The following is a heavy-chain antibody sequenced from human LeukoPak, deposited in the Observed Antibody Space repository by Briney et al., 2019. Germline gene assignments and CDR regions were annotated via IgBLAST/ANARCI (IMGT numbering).Heavy chain of an antibody. CDR1: GFTFSSYW. D-gene: IGHD2-15*01. Sequence: PGGSLRLSCAASGFTFSSYWMSWVRQAPGKGLEWVANIKQDGSEKYYVDSVKGRFTISRDNAKNSLCLQMNSLRAEDTAVYYCARGTYCSGGSCPYYYYYYYMDVWGKGTTVTVSS. J-gene: IGHJ6*03. V-gene: IGHV3-7*01. CDR3: ARGTYCSGGSCPYYYYYYYMDV. CDR2: IKQDGSEK.